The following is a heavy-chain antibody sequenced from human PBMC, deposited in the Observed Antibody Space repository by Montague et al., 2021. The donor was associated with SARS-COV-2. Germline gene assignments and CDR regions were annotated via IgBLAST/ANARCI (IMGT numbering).Heavy chain of an antibody. V-gene: IGHV2-5*02. CDR3: ARMTPITGLDY. CDR1: GFSLSTSGVG. Sequence: PALGKPTQTLTLTCTFSGFSLSTSGVGVGWIRQPPGKALEWLALIYWDDDKRYSPSLKSRLTITKDTSKNQVVLTMTNMDPVDTATYYCARMTPITGLDYWGQGTLVTVSS. CDR2: IYWDDDK. J-gene: IGHJ4*02. D-gene: IGHD1-20*01.